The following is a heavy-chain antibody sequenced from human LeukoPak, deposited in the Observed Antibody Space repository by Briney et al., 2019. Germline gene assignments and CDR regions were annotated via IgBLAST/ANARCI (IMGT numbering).Heavy chain of an antibody. V-gene: IGHV3-33*01. CDR1: GFTFSNYG. CDR3: ARDEMSRWYDY. D-gene: IGHD2-15*01. J-gene: IGHJ4*02. Sequence: GSLRLSCAASGFTFSNYGMHWLRQAPGKGLEWVAVIWYDGSYTCYADSVKGRFTISRDNSKNTLYLQVNSLRAEDTAVYYCARDEMSRWYDYWGQGTLVTVSS. CDR2: IWYDGSYT.